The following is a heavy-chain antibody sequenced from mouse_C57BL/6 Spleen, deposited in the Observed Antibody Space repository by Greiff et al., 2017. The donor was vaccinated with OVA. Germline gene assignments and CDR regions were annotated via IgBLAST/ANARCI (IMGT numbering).Heavy chain of an antibody. CDR1: GYAFSSSW. CDR2: IYPGDGDT. Sequence: QVQLKQSGPELVKPGASVKISCKASGYAFSSSWMNWVKQRPGKGLEWIGRIYPGDGDTNYNGKFKGKATLTADKSSSTAYMQLSSLTSEDSAVYFCARSQYGNSYFDYWGQGTTLTVSS. V-gene: IGHV1-82*01. CDR3: ARSQYGNSYFDY. D-gene: IGHD2-10*02. J-gene: IGHJ2*01.